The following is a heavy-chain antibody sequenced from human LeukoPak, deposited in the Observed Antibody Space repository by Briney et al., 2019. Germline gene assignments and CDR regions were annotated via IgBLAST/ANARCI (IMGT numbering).Heavy chain of an antibody. CDR1: GGSISNYY. CDR3: ARDYAGSSSWNWFDP. J-gene: IGHJ5*02. CDR2: IYDSGST. D-gene: IGHD6-13*01. V-gene: IGHV4-59*01. Sequence: PSETLSLICTVSGGSISNYYWSWIRQPPGKGLEWIGYIYDSGSTNYNPSLKSRVTISVDMSKSQFSLKLSSVTAADTAVYYCARDYAGSSSWNWFDPWGQGTLVTVSS.